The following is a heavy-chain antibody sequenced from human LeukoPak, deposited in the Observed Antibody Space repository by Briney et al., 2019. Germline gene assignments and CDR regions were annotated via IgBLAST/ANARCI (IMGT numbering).Heavy chain of an antibody. D-gene: IGHD2-21*01. CDR2: IKQDGSEK. J-gene: IGHJ4*02. CDR1: GFTFSSYW. CDR3: ARPRGCGTSRCNNFDY. V-gene: IGHV3-7*01. Sequence: GGSLRLSCAASGFTFSSYWMSWVRQAPGEGLEWVANIKQDGSEKYYVDSVKGRFTISRDNAKNSLYLQMNRLRAEDTAVYYCARPRGCGTSRCNNFDYWGQGTLVTVSS.